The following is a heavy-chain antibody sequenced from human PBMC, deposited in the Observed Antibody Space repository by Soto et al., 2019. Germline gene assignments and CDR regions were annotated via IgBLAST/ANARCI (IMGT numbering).Heavy chain of an antibody. CDR1: GFTFSNGW. CDR2: IKTNIDGGRI. CDR3: TTNSVTNFYYYGMEV. V-gene: IGHV3-15*01. J-gene: IGHJ6*02. Sequence: EVQLVESGGGLVKPGGSLRLSCEGSGFTFSNGWMTWVRQAPGKGLEWVGRIKTNIDGGRIDYAAPVKGRFTISRDDSKNTLYLQMNSLKTDDTAVYYCTTNSVTNFYYYGMEVLGLGTTVTVSS.